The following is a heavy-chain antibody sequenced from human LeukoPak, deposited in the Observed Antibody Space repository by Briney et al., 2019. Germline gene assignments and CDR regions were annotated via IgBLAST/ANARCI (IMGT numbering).Heavy chain of an antibody. CDR3: ARENYCDSSGYYYNWFDP. J-gene: IGHJ5*02. Sequence: SETLSLTCTVSGGSISSGGYYWSWIRQHPGKGLEWIGYIYYSGSTYYNPSLKSRVTISVDTSKNQFSLKLSSVTAADTAVYYCARENYCDSSGYYYNWFDPWGQGTLVTVSS. CDR2: IYYSGST. D-gene: IGHD3-22*01. V-gene: IGHV4-31*03. CDR1: GGSISSGGYY.